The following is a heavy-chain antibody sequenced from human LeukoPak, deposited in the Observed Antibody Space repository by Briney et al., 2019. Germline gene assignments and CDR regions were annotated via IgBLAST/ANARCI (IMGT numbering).Heavy chain of an antibody. D-gene: IGHD3-10*01. CDR2: ISVYNGNT. CDR3: ARDRMVVGVPFDY. Sequence: ASVTVSCKASGYTFTSYTINWVRQAPGQGLEWMGWISVYNGNTKYAEKLQGRVTMTTDTSTSTAYMELRSLRADDTAVYYCARDRMVVGVPFDYWGQGTLVTVSS. CDR1: GYTFTSYT. J-gene: IGHJ4*02. V-gene: IGHV1-18*01.